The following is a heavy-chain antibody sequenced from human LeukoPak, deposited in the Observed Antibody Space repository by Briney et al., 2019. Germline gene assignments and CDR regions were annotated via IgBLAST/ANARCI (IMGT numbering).Heavy chain of an antibody. CDR3: AREIVLRLAKVNDY. V-gene: IGHV3-11*01. CDR2: ISSSGSTK. CDR1: GFTFSDYY. J-gene: IGHJ4*02. Sequence: GGSLKLSCAASGFTFSDYYMSWIRQAPGKGLEWVSYISSSGSTKYYADSVEGRFTISRDNAKNSLYLQMNSLRAEDTAVYYCAREIVLRLAKVNDYWGQGTLVTVSS. D-gene: IGHD3-22*01.